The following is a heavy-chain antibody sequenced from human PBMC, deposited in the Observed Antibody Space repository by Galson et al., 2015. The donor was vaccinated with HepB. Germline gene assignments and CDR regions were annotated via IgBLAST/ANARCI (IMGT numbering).Heavy chain of an antibody. J-gene: IGHJ5*02. CDR2: ISSESSYI. CDR3: ARDWGIAVAGTWWFDP. CDR1: GFNFNNHN. Sequence: SLRLSCAASGFNFNNHNMNWVRQAPGKGLEWVSSISSESSYIFYADSVRGRFTISRDNAKNSVYLQMNSLRAEDTAVYYCARDWGIAVAGTWWFDPWGQGTQVIVSS. D-gene: IGHD6-19*01. V-gene: IGHV3-21*04.